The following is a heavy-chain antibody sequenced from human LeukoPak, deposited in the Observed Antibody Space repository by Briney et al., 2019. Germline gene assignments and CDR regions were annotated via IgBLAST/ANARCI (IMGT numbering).Heavy chain of an antibody. CDR1: GGSISSYY. D-gene: IGHD3-3*01. J-gene: IGHJ2*01. Sequence: PSETLSLACTVSGGSISSYYWSWIRQPPGKGLEWMGYIYYSGRTNYNPSLKSRVTISVDTSKNQFSLKLSSVTAADTAVYYCARDVEGTYDFWSGYRSYWYFDLWGRGTLVTVSS. CDR3: ARDVEGTYDFWSGYRSYWYFDL. V-gene: IGHV4-59*12. CDR2: IYYSGRT.